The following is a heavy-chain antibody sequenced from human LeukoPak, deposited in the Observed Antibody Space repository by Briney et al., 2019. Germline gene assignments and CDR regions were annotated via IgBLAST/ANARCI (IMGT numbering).Heavy chain of an antibody. J-gene: IGHJ4*02. CDR2: IYSAGDT. CDR3: ARGYSSTLFDY. CDR1: GFTFNNAW. Sequence: GGSLRLSCAASGFTFNNAWMSWVRQAPGKGLEWVSVIYSAGDTSYADSVKGRFTISRDNSKNTLYLQMDSLRAEDTAVYYCARGYSSTLFDYWGQGTLVTVSS. V-gene: IGHV3-53*01. D-gene: IGHD2-2*01.